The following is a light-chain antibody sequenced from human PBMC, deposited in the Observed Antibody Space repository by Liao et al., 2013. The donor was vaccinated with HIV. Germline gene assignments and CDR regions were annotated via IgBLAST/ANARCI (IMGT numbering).Light chain of an antibody. CDR1: NIGDKS. V-gene: IGLV3-21*04. J-gene: IGLJ2*01. CDR2: YDS. Sequence: SNVLTQPPSVSVAPGQTARITCGGDNIGDKSVHWYQQKPGQAPVLVIYYDSDRPSGIPERFSGSNSGNTATLTISRVEAGDEADYYCQAWDSRIAVFGGGTKVTVL. CDR3: QAWDSRIAV.